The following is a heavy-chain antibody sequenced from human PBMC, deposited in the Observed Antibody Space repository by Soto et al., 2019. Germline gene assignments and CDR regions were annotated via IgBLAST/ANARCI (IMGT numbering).Heavy chain of an antibody. V-gene: IGHV3-30*18. J-gene: IGHJ4*02. D-gene: IGHD4-17*01. CDR1: GFNFKSHG. CDR3: AKDQGDYRLDY. CDR2: ISYDGSNK. Sequence: GSPRLSRSASGFNFKSHGMPWVRQAPGKGLEWVAVISYDGSNKYYADSVKGRFTISRDNSKNTLYLQMNSLRAEDTAVYYCAKDQGDYRLDYWGQGTLVTVSS.